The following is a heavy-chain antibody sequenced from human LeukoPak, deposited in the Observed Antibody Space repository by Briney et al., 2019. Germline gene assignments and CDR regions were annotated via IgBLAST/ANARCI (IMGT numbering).Heavy chain of an antibody. CDR2: INHSGST. CDR1: GGSFSGYY. D-gene: IGHD6-19*01. Sequence: PSETLSLTCAVYGGSFSGYYWSWIRQPPGKGLEWIGEINHSGSTNYNPSLKSRVTISVDTSKNQFSLKLSSVTAADTAVYYCATRYSSGWYGLTFDIWGQGTMVTVSS. V-gene: IGHV4-34*01. J-gene: IGHJ3*02. CDR3: ATRYSSGWYGLTFDI.